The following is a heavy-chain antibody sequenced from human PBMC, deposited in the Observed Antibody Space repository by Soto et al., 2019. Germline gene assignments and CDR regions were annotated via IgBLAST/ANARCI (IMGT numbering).Heavy chain of an antibody. CDR3: ARRGSGSDYDY. V-gene: IGHV3-23*01. CDR2: ISGRGDST. CDR1: GFTFSTYA. D-gene: IGHD1-26*01. J-gene: IGHJ4*02. Sequence: EVQLLESGGGLVQPGGSLRLSCAASGFTFSTYAMRWVRQAPGKGLEWVSAISGRGDSTYYADSVKGRFTISRENSRNTLYLPMNSLRAEDTAVYYCARRGSGSDYDYWGQGTLVTLSS.